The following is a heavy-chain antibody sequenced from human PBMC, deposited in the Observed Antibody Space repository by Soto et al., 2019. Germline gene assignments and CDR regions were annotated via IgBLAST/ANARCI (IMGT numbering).Heavy chain of an antibody. CDR3: ATVGYDFWSANRDDTHFDL. D-gene: IGHD3-3*01. J-gene: IGHJ2*01. Sequence: ASVKVSCKVSGYTLTKLSIHWVRQAPGKGLEWMGGFHPEDRKIIYGQNFQGRVTMTEDTSTDTAHMELSSLRSEDTAVYYCATVGYDFWSANRDDTHFDLWGRGTLVTVSS. CDR2: FHPEDRKI. CDR1: GYTLTKLS. V-gene: IGHV1-24*01.